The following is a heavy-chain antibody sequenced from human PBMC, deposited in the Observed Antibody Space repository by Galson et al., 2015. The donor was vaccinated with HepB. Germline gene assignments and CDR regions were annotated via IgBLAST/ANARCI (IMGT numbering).Heavy chain of an antibody. D-gene: IGHD3-22*01. Sequence: QSGAEVKKPGESLRISCKGSGYSFTSYWISWVRQMPGKGLEWMGRIDPSDSYTNYSPSFQGHVTISADKSISTAYLQWSSLKASDTAMYYCAIQSSYYYDSSGSRPSIWGQGTMVTVSS. CDR1: GYSFTSYW. CDR3: AIQSSYYYDSSGSRPSI. J-gene: IGHJ3*02. V-gene: IGHV5-10-1*01. CDR2: IDPSDSYT.